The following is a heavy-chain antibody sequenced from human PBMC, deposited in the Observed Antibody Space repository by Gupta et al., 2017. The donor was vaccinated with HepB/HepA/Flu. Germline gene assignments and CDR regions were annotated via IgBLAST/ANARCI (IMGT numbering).Heavy chain of an antibody. Sequence: QVQLVKSGAEVKKHGASVKVSCKASGYTFXSYNXNXVRQATGQGVGWMGWMNPKSGNTGYAQKYQGRVTMTRKTSRSTAYMELSSLRSEDTAGYYCARSDSGYSTSWYFHHWGQGTRVTVSS. V-gene: IGHV1-8*01. CDR2: MNPKSGNT. CDR1: GYTFXSYN. D-gene: IGHD6-13*01. CDR3: ARSDSGYSTSWYFHH. J-gene: IGHJ1*01.